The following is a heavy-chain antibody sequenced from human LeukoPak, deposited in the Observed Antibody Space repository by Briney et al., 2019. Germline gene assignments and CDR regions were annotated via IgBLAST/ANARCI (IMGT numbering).Heavy chain of an antibody. D-gene: IGHD3-10*01. V-gene: IGHV3-48*02. Sequence: EPGGPLRLSCAASGLTFSSYNMHWVRQPPRKGLEGVSYISTRSSTIYYADSVKGRFTIFRDDAKYSLYLQMNSLRDEDTAVYYCARGVILWFGANIVLPDYGMDVWGQGTTVTVSS. J-gene: IGHJ6*02. CDR3: ARGVILWFGANIVLPDYGMDV. CDR1: GLTFSSYN. CDR2: ISTRSSTI.